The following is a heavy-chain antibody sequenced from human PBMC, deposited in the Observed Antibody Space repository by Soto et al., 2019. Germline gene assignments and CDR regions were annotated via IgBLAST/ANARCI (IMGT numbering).Heavy chain of an antibody. CDR1: GGSFSGYY. J-gene: IGHJ4*02. CDR3: ARGPYYYDSSGYNPAYYFDY. Sequence: SETLSLTCAVYGGSFSGYYWSWIRQPPGKXLEWIGEINHSGSTNYNPSLKSRVTISVDTSKNQFSLKLSSVTAADTAVYYCARGPYYYDSSGYNPAYYFDYWGQGTLVTVSS. D-gene: IGHD3-22*01. CDR2: INHSGST. V-gene: IGHV4-34*01.